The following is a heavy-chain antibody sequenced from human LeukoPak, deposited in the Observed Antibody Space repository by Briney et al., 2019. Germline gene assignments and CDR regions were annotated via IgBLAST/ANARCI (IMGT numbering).Heavy chain of an antibody. CDR3: ARVPPYYYDSSGYYGYFDY. CDR2: ISSSGSTI. Sequence: GGSLRLSCAASGFTFSDYYMSWIRQAPGKGLEWVSYISSSGSTIYYADSVKGRFTISRDNAKTSLYLQMNSLRAEDTAVYYCARVPPYYYDSSGYYGYFDYWGQGTLVTVSS. V-gene: IGHV3-11*01. D-gene: IGHD3-22*01. J-gene: IGHJ4*02. CDR1: GFTFSDYY.